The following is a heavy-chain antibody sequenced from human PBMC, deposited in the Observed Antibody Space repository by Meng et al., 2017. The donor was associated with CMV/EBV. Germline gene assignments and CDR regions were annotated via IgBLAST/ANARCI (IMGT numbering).Heavy chain of an antibody. V-gene: IGHV1-46*01. Sequence: ASVKVSCKASGYTFTSYYMHWVRQAPGQGLEWMGIINPSGGSTSYAQKFQGRVTMTRDTSTSTVYMELSSLRSDDTAVYYCAREEGSSWYGGNYYYGMDVWGQGTTVTVSS. CDR3: AREEGSSWYGGNYYYGMDV. CDR2: INPSGGST. J-gene: IGHJ6*02. CDR1: GYTFTSYY. D-gene: IGHD6-13*01.